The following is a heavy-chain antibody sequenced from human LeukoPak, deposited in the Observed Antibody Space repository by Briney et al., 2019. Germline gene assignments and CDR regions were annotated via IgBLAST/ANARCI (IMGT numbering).Heavy chain of an antibody. CDR1: GFIFSTYP. CDR3: AKENPVGGTNYFDY. CDR2: ITGNSDNT. Sequence: RTGGSLRLSCAASGFIFSTYPKSWVRQAPGKGLEWVSAITGNSDNTYYADSVKGRFTISRDNSKNALSLQMNSLRVEDTAVYYCAKENPVGGTNYFDYWGQGTLVTVSS. J-gene: IGHJ4*02. V-gene: IGHV3-23*01. D-gene: IGHD1-26*01.